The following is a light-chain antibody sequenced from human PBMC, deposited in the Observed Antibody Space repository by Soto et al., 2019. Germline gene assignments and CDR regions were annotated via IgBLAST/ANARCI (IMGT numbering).Light chain of an antibody. CDR3: HQRNSCPLT. CDR1: QSVRSN. CDR2: DAS. V-gene: IGKV3-11*01. J-gene: IGKJ4*01. Sequence: EIVLTQSPATLSLSPGERATLSCRASQSVRSNLAWYQQKPGQAPRLLIYDASNRATGIPARFSGSGSGTDFTLTISSLEPEDFAVYYCHQRNSCPLTFGGGTKVEIK.